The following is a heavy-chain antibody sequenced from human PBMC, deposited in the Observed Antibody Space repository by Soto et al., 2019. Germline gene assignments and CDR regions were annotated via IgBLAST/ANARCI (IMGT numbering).Heavy chain of an antibody. V-gene: IGHV2-26*01. J-gene: IGHJ5*02. Sequence: QVTLKESGPVLVKPTETLTLTCTVSGFSLSNAGMGVSWIRQPPGKALEWLAHIFSNDEKRFSTSLKNRLTISKDTSNSQVVLIMTNMDPVDTATYYCAQTEDGGRSRTPAGWFDAWGQGPLVTVSS. D-gene: IGHD2-15*01. CDR1: GFSLSNAGMG. CDR2: IFSNDEK. CDR3: AQTEDGGRSRTPAGWFDA.